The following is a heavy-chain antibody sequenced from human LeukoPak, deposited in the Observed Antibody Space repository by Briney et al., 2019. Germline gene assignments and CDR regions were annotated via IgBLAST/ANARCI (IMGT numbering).Heavy chain of an antibody. CDR3: AREWGLESSGYYYAY. J-gene: IGHJ4*02. V-gene: IGHV1-69*13. Sequence: ASVQVSCQASGGTFSRFTISWVRQAPGQGFEWMGGITPIFGTANFAQKFQGRVSITADESTSTAFMELSSLRSEDTAVYYCAREWGLESSGYYYAYWGQGTLVTVSS. CDR2: ITPIFGTA. CDR1: GGTFSRFT. D-gene: IGHD3-22*01.